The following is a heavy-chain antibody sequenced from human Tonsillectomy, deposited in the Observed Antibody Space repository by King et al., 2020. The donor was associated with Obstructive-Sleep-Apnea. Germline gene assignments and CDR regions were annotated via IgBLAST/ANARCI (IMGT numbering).Heavy chain of an antibody. J-gene: IGHJ4*02. CDR1: GFLFNSYA. CDR3: ARVASVWGSYRYTAPVDY. CDR2: IGNDDNNK. V-gene: IGHV3-30-3*01. D-gene: IGHD3-16*02. Sequence: VQLVESGGGVVQPGRSLRLSCAASGFLFNSYAMYWVRQSPGKGLEWVAVIGNDDNNKHHADSVKGRFTISRDNSKNTLYLQMNSLGVEDTAVYYCARVASVWGSYRYTAPVDYWGQGTLVTVSS.